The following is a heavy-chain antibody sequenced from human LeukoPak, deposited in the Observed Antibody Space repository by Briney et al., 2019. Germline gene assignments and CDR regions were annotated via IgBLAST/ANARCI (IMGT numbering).Heavy chain of an antibody. CDR3: ARMYYYDSSGYYSSYGSPPWVNWFDP. Sequence: SETLSLTCTVSGGSISSSSYYWGWIRQPPGKGLEWIGSIYYSGSTYYNPSLKSRVTISVDTSKNQFSLKLSSVTAADTAVYYCARMYYYDSSGYYSSYGSPPWVNWFDPWGQGTLVTVSS. V-gene: IGHV4-39*01. J-gene: IGHJ5*02. D-gene: IGHD3-22*01. CDR2: IYYSGST. CDR1: GGSISSSSYY.